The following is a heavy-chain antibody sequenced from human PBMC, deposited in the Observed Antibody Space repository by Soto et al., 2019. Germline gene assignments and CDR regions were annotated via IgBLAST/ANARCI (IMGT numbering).Heavy chain of an antibody. Sequence: EVQLVESGGGLVQPGGCLRLSCAASGFTFSAHYMDWVRQAPGKGLEWVGRIKNKANSYTTEYAASVEGRVTISREDSQNSLYMQMNSLKTEDTAVYYCARVSLVGPSGGRYFDYWGQGSQVAVSS. CDR2: IKNKANSYTT. V-gene: IGHV3-72*01. CDR1: GFTFSAHY. D-gene: IGHD1-26*01. CDR3: ARVSLVGPSGGRYFDY. J-gene: IGHJ4*02.